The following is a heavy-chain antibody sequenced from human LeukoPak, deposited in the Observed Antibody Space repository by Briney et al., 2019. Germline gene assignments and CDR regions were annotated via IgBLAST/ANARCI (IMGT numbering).Heavy chain of an antibody. V-gene: IGHV5-10-1*01. D-gene: IGHD3-10*01. CDR2: IDPSDSNMK. Sequence: GESLKISCKGSGYSFTSYWTTWVRQMPGKGLEWMGTIDPSDSNMKNYSPTLQGHVTISVDKSISTVYLQWSSLKASDTAMYYCATGSSGGYSYWGQRALVTVSS. CDR3: ATGSSGGYSY. J-gene: IGHJ4*02. CDR1: GYSFTSYW.